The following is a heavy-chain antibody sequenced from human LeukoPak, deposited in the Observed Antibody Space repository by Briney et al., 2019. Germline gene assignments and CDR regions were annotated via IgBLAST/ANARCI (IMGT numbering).Heavy chain of an antibody. CDR1: GFTFSTYS. V-gene: IGHV3-48*04. Sequence: PGGSLRLSCAASGFTFSTYSMNWVRQAPGKGLEWVSYISSSGSTIYYADSVKGRFTISRDNAKNSLYLQMNSLRAGDTAVYYCARAGQWLIYYYGMDVWGQGTTVTVSS. J-gene: IGHJ6*02. CDR2: ISSSGSTI. CDR3: ARAGQWLIYYYGMDV. D-gene: IGHD6-19*01.